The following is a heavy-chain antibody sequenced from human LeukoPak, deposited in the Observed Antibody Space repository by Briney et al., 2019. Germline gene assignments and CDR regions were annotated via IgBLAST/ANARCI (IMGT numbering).Heavy chain of an antibody. V-gene: IGHV3-43*02. CDR1: GFTFGDSG. D-gene: IGHD2-15*01. Sequence: GGSLRLSCVASGFTFGDSGMHWVRQVPGRGLEWVSFIRKYGDTVYGDSVKRRFTLYRDNSKNSIYLQLNSLTIGAAALYFCGRDRPVVSYWGQGTLVAVSP. CDR2: IRKYGDT. CDR3: GRDRPVVSY. J-gene: IGHJ4*02.